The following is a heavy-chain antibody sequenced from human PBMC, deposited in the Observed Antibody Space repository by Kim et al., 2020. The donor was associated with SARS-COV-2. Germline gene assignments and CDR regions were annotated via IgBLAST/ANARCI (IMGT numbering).Heavy chain of an antibody. CDR1: GGSVSSGSYY. V-gene: IGHV4-61*01. Sequence: SETLSLTCTVSGGSVSSGSYYWSWIRQPPGKGLEWIGYIYYSGSTNYNPSLKSRVTISVDTSKNQFSLKLSSVTAADTAVYYCARGYCSSTSCYVPYSSGYEDAFDIWGQGTMVTVSS. J-gene: IGHJ3*02. D-gene: IGHD2-2*01. CDR2: IYYSGST. CDR3: ARGYCSSTSCYVPYSSGYEDAFDI.